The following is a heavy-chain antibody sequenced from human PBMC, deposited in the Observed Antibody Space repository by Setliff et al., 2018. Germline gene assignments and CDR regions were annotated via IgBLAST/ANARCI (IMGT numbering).Heavy chain of an antibody. V-gene: IGHV4-39*07. J-gene: IGHJ1*01. CDR1: GGSVSSTSHY. Sequence: SETLSLTCNVSGGSVSSTSHYWGWIHQPPGKGMEWIGSVYYSGYTYYNPSLQSRVTISVDMSKNQFSMKLTSVTAADTAVYYCARVDFTMIQGVLGLWGQGTLGTVPQ. CDR2: VYYSGYT. CDR3: ARVDFTMIQGVLGL. D-gene: IGHD3-10*01.